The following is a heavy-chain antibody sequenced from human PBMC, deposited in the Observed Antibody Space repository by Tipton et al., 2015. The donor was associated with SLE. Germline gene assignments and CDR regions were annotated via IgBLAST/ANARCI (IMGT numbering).Heavy chain of an antibody. V-gene: IGHV4-59*01. CDR1: GGSISSNY. J-gene: IGHJ4*02. Sequence: LRLSCTVSGGSISSNYWSWIRQPPGKGLEWIGYIHYTGSTNYNPSLKSRVTISVDTSKNQFSLNLSSVTAADTAVYYCARGGSYSGHDYWGQGTLVTVSS. CDR3: ARGGSYSGHDY. CDR2: IHYTGST. D-gene: IGHD1-26*01.